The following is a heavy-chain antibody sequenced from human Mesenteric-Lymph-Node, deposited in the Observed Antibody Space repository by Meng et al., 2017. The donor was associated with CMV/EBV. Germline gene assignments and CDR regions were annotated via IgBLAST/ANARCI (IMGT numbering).Heavy chain of an antibody. CDR1: GYTFTSYA. CDR2: INTNPGNP. V-gene: IGHV7-4-1*02. Sequence: KVSCKASGYTFTSYAMNGVRQAPGQGLEWMGWINTNPGNPTYARGFTGRFVFSLDTSVSTAYLQISSLKAEDTAVYYCARDRVGDALTWGQGTLVTVSS. CDR3: ARDRVGDALT. J-gene: IGHJ4*02. D-gene: IGHD3-16*01.